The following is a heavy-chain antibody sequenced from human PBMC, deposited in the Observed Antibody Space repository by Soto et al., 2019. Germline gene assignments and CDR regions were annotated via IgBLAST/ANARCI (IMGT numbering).Heavy chain of an antibody. CDR3: ARVSGYCDSATCYFCASDL. J-gene: IGHJ3*01. CDR1: GYNFTSYY. D-gene: IGHD2-2*03. Sequence: QVQLVQSGAEVKKPGASVTVSCQASGYNFTSYYTHWVQQAPGQGLEWMGIVNPSGGSTIYAQKFQGRVTMTRDTSTSTVYMELSSLRSEDTAMYYCARVSGYCDSATCYFCASDLWGQGTFVTVS. V-gene: IGHV1-46*01. CDR2: VNPSGGST.